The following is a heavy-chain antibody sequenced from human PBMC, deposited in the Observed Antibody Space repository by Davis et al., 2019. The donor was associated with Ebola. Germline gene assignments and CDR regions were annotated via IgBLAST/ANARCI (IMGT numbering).Heavy chain of an antibody. D-gene: IGHD3-10*01. CDR1: GGTFSSYT. Sequence: ASVKVSCKASGGTFSSYTISWVRQAPGQGLEWMGWINPNSGGTNYAQKFQGRVTITRDTSASTAYMELSSLRSEDTSVYYCARDRGGDYSFDYWGQGTLVTVSS. CDR2: INPNSGGT. J-gene: IGHJ4*02. V-gene: IGHV1-2*02. CDR3: ARDRGGDYSFDY.